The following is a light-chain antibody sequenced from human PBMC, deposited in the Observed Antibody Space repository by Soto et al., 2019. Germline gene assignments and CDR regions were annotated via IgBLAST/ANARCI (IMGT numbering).Light chain of an antibody. J-gene: IGKJ1*01. CDR2: DAS. Sequence: EIVLTQSPATLSLSPGERATLSCRASESVTSFSAWYQQKPGQAPRLLIYDASNRATGISARFSGSGSGTDFTLTISSLEPEDFAVYYCQQRSDWPRTFGQGTKVESK. V-gene: IGKV3-11*01. CDR1: ESVTSF. CDR3: QQRSDWPRT.